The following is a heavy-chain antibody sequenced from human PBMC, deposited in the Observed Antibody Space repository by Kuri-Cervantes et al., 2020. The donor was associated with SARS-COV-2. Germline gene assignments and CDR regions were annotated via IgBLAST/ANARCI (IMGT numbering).Heavy chain of an antibody. CDR1: GFSFSSYA. J-gene: IGHJ4*02. CDR3: AQDVSQLGRACRY. D-gene: IGHD6-6*01. Sequence: ESLKISLSASGFSFSSYAMSWVRQAPGKGLEWVSAISGSGDNTYYADSVKGRFTISRDNSQNTVYLQMNSLRGEDTALYYCAQDVSQLGRACRYWGQGTLVTVSS. CDR2: ISGSGDNT. V-gene: IGHV3-23*01.